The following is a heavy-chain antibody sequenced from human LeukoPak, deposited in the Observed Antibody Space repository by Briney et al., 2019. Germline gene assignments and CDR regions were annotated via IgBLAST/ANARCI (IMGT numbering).Heavy chain of an antibody. CDR3: ARLRGYYYDSSGYSGGQWFDP. V-gene: IGHV1-2*02. CDR1: GYTFTGYY. D-gene: IGHD3-22*01. Sequence: ASVKVSCKASGYTFTGYYMHWVRQAPGQGLEWMGWINPNSGGTNYAQKLQGRVTMTTDTSTSTAYMELRSLRSDDTAVYYCARLRGYYYDSSGYSGGQWFDPWGQGTLVTVSS. CDR2: INPNSGGT. J-gene: IGHJ5*02.